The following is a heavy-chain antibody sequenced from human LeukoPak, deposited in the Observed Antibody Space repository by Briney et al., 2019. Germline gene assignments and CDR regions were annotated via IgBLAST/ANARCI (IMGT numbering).Heavy chain of an antibody. CDR2: ISAYNGNT. J-gene: IGHJ4*02. Sequence: ASVKVSCKASGYTFTSYGISWVRQAPGQGLEWMGWISAYNGNTNYAQKLQGRVTMTTDTSTSTAYMELRSLRSDDTAVYYCARDLYYDSSGYYNYFDYWGQGTLVTVSS. CDR3: ARDLYYDSSGYYNYFDY. CDR1: GYTFTSYG. V-gene: IGHV1-18*01. D-gene: IGHD3-22*01.